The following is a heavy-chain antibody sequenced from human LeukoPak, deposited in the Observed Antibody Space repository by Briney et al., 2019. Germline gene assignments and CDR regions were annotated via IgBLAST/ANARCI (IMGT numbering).Heavy chain of an antibody. D-gene: IGHD2-2*01. J-gene: IGHJ4*02. V-gene: IGHV1-8*01. CDR3: TRAPMGTAALY. Sequence: ASVKVSCKASGYIFNDFDINWVRQAPGQGLEWMGWMSPVSGIGGSAQRFQGRVTLTRDTSISTAYMEVSSLRSDDTAFYYCTRAPMGTAALYWGQGTLVTVSS. CDR2: MSPVSGIG. CDR1: GYIFNDFD.